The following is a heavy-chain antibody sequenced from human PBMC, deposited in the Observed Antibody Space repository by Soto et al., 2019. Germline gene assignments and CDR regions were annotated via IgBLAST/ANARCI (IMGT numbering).Heavy chain of an antibody. CDR3: ARGAQGFFPVRGIYFYFDH. CDR2: VHPDSGGT. Sequence: GASVKVSCKTSGYIFTDHLIHWVRQSPGQGLQWVGLVHPDSGGTNVAQAFQDRVTMTADTSITTAYMDLDRLRPDDPAIFYCARGAQGFFPVRGIYFYFDHWGQGTPVTVSS. V-gene: IGHV1-2*02. J-gene: IGHJ4*02. D-gene: IGHD3-22*01. CDR1: GYIFTDHL.